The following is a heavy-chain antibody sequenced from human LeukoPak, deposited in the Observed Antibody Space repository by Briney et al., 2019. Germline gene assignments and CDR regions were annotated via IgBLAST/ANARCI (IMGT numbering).Heavy chain of an antibody. CDR2: INHSGST. CDR1: GGSISNYY. CDR3: ARDNHYCSGGSCYEDY. Sequence: PSETLSLTCTVSGGSISNYYWSWIRQPPGKGLEWIGEINHSGSTNYNPSLKSRVTISVDASKNQFSLKLSSVTAADTAVYYCARDNHYCSGGSCYEDYWGQGALVTVSS. J-gene: IGHJ4*02. D-gene: IGHD2-15*01. V-gene: IGHV4-34*01.